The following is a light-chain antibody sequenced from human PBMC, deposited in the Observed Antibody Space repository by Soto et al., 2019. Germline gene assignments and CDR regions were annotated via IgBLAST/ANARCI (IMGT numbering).Light chain of an antibody. CDR2: GAS. CDR3: QQTFNSPPWT. V-gene: IGKV1-39*01. Sequence: DIQMTQSPSSLSASVGDTVTITCRASQNIDIYLNWYQQKPGTAPKVLISGASNLQSGVPSRFSGSGSGTDFTLTINNLQPADFASYFCQQTFNSPPWTFGQGTKVDI. J-gene: IGKJ1*01. CDR1: QNIDIY.